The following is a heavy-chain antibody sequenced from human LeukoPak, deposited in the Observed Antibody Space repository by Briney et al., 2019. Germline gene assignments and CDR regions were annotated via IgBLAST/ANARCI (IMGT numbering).Heavy chain of an antibody. CDR3: ARVLGREWLSGWFDP. J-gene: IGHJ5*02. CDR1: GFTFSDYY. D-gene: IGHD3-3*01. Sequence: KPGGSLRLSCAASGFTFSDYYMSWIRQHPGKGLEWIGYIYYSGSTYYNPSLKSRVTISVDTSKNQFSLKLSSVTAADTAVYYCARVLGREWLSGWFDPWGQGTLVTVSS. CDR2: IYYSGST. V-gene: IGHV4-31*02.